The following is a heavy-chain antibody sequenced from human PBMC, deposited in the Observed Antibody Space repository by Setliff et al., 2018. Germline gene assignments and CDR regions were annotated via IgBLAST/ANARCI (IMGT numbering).Heavy chain of an antibody. V-gene: IGHV3-48*01. D-gene: IGHD2-21*02. CDR2: ISSSSSTI. Sequence: GGSLRLSCAASGFTFSDYSMNWVRQAPGKGLEWVSYISSSSSTIYYADSVKGRFTISRDNAKSTLYLQMDSLRAEDAAIYYCARNWVTAQHYYYGMDVWGQGTTVTVSS. CDR1: GFTFSDYS. CDR3: ARNWVTAQHYYYGMDV. J-gene: IGHJ6*02.